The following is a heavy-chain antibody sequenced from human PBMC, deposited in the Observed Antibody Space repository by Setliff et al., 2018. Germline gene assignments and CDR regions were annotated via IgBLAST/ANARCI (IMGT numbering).Heavy chain of an antibody. CDR2: INPKNGGA. CDR1: GYTFTSYY. J-gene: IGHJ6*03. CDR3: AREEVEPLSMTSYYYYMDV. D-gene: IGHD1-1*01. V-gene: IGHV1-46*01. Sequence: ASVKVSCKASGYTFTSYYIHWVRQAPGQGLEWVGVINPKNGGATYPQNLQGRVTMTRDTSMSTVYMELSSLRFEDTAVYFCAREEVEPLSMTSYYYYMDVWGRGTTVTVSS.